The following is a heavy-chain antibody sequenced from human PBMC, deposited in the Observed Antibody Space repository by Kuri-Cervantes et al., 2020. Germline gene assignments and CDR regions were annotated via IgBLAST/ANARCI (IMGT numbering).Heavy chain of an antibody. J-gene: IGHJ3*02. Sequence: ASVKVSCKASGYTFTSYGISWVRQAPGQGLEWMGWISAYNGNTNYAQKLQGRVTMTRNTSISTAYMELSSLRSEDTAVYYCARVSTLLWFGEFHLDAFDIWGQGTMVTVSS. D-gene: IGHD3-10*01. CDR1: GYTFTSYG. CDR2: ISAYNGNT. V-gene: IGHV1-18*01. CDR3: ARVSTLLWFGEFHLDAFDI.